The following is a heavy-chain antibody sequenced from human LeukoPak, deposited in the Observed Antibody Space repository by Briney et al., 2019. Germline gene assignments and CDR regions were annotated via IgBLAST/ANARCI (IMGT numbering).Heavy chain of an antibody. D-gene: IGHD4/OR15-4a*01. CDR2: ISAGSTST. CDR3: AKRGDYRGFDY. CDR1: GFTFSNYA. Sequence: GESLRLSCAASGFTFSNYAMSWVRQAPGKGLEWVSSISAGSTSTSYAESVKGRFTISRDNSKNTLYLQINSLRDEDTAIYYCAKRGDYRGFDYWGQGTLVTVSS. J-gene: IGHJ4*02. V-gene: IGHV3-23*01.